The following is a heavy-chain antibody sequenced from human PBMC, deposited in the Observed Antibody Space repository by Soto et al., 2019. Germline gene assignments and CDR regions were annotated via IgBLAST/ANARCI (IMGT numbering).Heavy chain of an antibody. CDR2: ISAYNGNT. Sequence: QVQLVQSGAEVKKPGASVKVSCKASGYTFTSYGISWVRQAPGQGLEWMGWISAYNGNTNYAQKLQGRVTMTTDTYMRIASMELRSLRSDDTAVYYCVRKAIVVVVVATCFDYWGQGTLVTVSS. CDR1: GYTFTSYG. J-gene: IGHJ4*02. V-gene: IGHV1-18*01. CDR3: VRKAIVVVVVATCFDY. D-gene: IGHD2-15*01.